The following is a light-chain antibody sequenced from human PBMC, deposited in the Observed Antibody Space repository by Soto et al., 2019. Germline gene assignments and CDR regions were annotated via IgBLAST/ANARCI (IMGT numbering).Light chain of an antibody. V-gene: IGLV1-44*01. CDR3: AAWDDSPNGYV. J-gene: IGLJ1*01. Sequence: QSVLTQPPSASGTPGQRVTISCSGSTSNIGTFTVNWYQQLPGTAPKLLLYRDNQRPSGVPDRFSASKSGTSASLAISGLQSDDEADYYCAAWDDSPNGYVFGTGTKLTVL. CDR1: TSNIGTFT. CDR2: RDN.